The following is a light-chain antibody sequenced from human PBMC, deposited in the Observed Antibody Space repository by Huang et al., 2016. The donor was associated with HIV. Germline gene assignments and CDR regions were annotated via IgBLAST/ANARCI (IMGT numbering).Light chain of an antibody. V-gene: IGKV3-15*01. Sequence: EVVMTQSPAILSVSPGERATLSCRASQSVTSTLAWYQQKPGQAPRRLIYSASTRATGIPASFSGSVSGTEFTLTISSLQSEDFAVYYCQHYNNWPWWTFGQGTKVEMK. CDR1: QSVTST. CDR2: SAS. J-gene: IGKJ1*01. CDR3: QHYNNWPWWT.